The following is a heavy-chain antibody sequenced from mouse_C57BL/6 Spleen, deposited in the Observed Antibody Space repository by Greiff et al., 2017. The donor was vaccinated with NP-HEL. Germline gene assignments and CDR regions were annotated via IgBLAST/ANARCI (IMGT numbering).Heavy chain of an antibody. D-gene: IGHD1-1*01. V-gene: IGHV5-17*01. J-gene: IGHJ1*03. CDR1: GFTFSDYG. CDR3: ASPSSPHWYFDV. Sequence: EVKLMESGGGLVKPGGSLKLSCAASGFTFSDYGMHWVRQAPEKGLEWVAYISSGSSTIYYADTVKGRFTISRDNAKNTLFLQMTSLRSEDTAMYYCASPSSPHWYFDVWGTGTTVTVSS. CDR2: ISSGSSTI.